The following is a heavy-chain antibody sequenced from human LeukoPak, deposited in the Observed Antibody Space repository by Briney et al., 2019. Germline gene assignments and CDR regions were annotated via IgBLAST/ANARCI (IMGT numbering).Heavy chain of an antibody. J-gene: IGHJ6*03. Sequence: HPGGSLRLSCAASEFSVGSNYMTWVRQAPGKGLEWVSLIYSGGSTYYADSVKGRFTISRDNSKNTLYLQMNSLRAEDTAVYYCARGRYSGYQGNQYYYYMDVWGKGTTVTVSS. CDR1: EFSVGSNY. CDR2: IYSGGST. D-gene: IGHD5-12*01. V-gene: IGHV3-66*01. CDR3: ARGRYSGYQGNQYYYYMDV.